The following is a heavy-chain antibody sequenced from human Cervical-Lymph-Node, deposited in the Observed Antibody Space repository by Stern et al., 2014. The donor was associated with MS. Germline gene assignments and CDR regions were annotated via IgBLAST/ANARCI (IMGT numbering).Heavy chain of an antibody. Sequence: QVQLVQSGAEVKRPGSSVKVSCTPSGGTFRNYSVPWVRQAPGQGLEWVGHIVPILGSANFVPKFQSRFTTTTDNSTNTLYMELSSLRSADTAFYYCATADYDFGSGPNNWGQGTLVTVSS. CDR1: GGTFRNYS. V-gene: IGHV1-69*06. J-gene: IGHJ4*02. CDR3: ATADYDFGSGPNN. D-gene: IGHD3-10*01. CDR2: IVPILGSA.